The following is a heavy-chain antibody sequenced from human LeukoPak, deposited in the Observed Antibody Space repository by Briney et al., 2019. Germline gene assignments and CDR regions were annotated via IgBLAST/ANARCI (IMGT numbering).Heavy chain of an antibody. Sequence: QSGGSLRLSCAASGFSFSDYAMVWVRQAPGKGLEWVSAISGSGGSTYYADSVKGRFTISRDNSKNTLYLQMNSLRAEDTAVYYCAKDAARTMIVVVIGAFDIWGQGTMVTVSS. D-gene: IGHD3-22*01. V-gene: IGHV3-23*01. CDR3: AKDAARTMIVVVIGAFDI. J-gene: IGHJ3*02. CDR2: ISGSGGST. CDR1: GFSFSDYA.